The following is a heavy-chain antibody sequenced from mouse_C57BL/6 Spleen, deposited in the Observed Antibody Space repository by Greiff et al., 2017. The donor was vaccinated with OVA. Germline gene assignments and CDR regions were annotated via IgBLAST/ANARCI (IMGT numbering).Heavy chain of an antibody. D-gene: IGHD2-4*01. V-gene: IGHV1-81*01. Sequence: QVQLQQSGAELARPGASVKLSCKASGYTFTSYGISWVKQRTGQGLEWIGEIYPRSGNPYYNEKFKGKATLTADKSSSTAYMELRSLTSEDSAVYFCARSGYDYDWFAYWGQGTLVTVSA. J-gene: IGHJ3*01. CDR1: GYTFTSYG. CDR2: IYPRSGNP. CDR3: ARSGYDYDWFAY.